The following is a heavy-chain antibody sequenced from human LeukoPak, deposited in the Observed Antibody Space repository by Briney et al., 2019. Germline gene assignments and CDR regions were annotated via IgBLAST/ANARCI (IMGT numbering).Heavy chain of an antibody. Sequence: SVKVSCKASGGSFSSYAISWVRQAPGQGLEWMGAIIPIFGTANYVQKFQGRVTITADESTNTAYMELSSLRSEDTALYYCATDSIGIAAAGALGWFDPWGQGTLDTVSS. D-gene: IGHD6-13*01. CDR2: IIPIFGTA. CDR3: ATDSIGIAAAGALGWFDP. CDR1: GGSFSSYA. J-gene: IGHJ5*02. V-gene: IGHV1-69*01.